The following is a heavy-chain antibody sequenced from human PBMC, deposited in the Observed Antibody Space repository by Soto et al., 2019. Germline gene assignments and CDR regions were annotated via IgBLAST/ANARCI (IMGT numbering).Heavy chain of an antibody. V-gene: IGHV3-23*01. CDR1: GFTFSSYA. Sequence: VQLLESGGGLVQPGGSLRLSCAASGFTFSSYAMNWVRQAPGKGLEWVSAITGGAGSTYYADSVKGRFTISRDNSNNTVYLQMNSLRVEDTAVYYCAKATGLGPRNWIDPWGQGILVTVSS. CDR3: AKATGLGPRNWIDP. D-gene: IGHD3-16*01. CDR2: ITGGAGST. J-gene: IGHJ5*02.